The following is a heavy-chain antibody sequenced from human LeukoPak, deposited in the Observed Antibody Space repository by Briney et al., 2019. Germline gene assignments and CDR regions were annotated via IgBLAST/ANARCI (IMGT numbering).Heavy chain of an antibody. J-gene: IGHJ3*02. CDR3: AREGIAVATILDAFDI. V-gene: IGHV1-24*01. Sequence: AASVKVSCKVSGYILSEISMHWVRLSPGKGLEWMGGFDPEDGETIYAQKFQGRVTMTEDTSTDTAYMELSSLRSEDTAVYYCAREGIAVATILDAFDIWGQGTMVTVSS. CDR1: GYILSEIS. CDR2: FDPEDGET. D-gene: IGHD6-19*01.